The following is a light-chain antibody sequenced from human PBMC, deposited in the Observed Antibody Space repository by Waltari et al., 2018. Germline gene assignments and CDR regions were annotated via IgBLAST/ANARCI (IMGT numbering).Light chain of an antibody. CDR2: DDG. CDR1: HIGDRT. V-gene: IGLV3-21*03. J-gene: IGLJ2*01. CDR3: EVWDDSSDHVV. Sequence: SYLLTQPPSVSVAPGKTAMITCGADHIGDRTVHWYQQRPGQAPVLVVVDDGDRPSGVPERFSGSNSGATATLAISRVEAEDEADYSCEVWDDSSDHVVFGGGTKLTVL.